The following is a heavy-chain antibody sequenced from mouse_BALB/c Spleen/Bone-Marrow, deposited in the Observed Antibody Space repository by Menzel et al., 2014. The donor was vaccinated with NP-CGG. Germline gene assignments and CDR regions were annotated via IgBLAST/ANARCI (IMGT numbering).Heavy chain of an antibody. Sequence: LVESGAELVKPGASVKLSCKASGYTFTSYYMYWVKQRPGQGLEWIGEINPSNGGTNFNEKFKSKATLTVDKSSRTADMQLSGLTSEDSAVYCCAREGDSPFAYWGQGTLVTVSA. CDR3: AREGDSPFAY. J-gene: IGHJ3*01. CDR1: GYTFTSYY. CDR2: INPSNGGT. D-gene: IGHD2-13*01. V-gene: IGHV1-53*01.